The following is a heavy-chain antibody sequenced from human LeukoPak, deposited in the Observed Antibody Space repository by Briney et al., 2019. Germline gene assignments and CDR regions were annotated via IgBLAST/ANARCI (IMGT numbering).Heavy chain of an antibody. D-gene: IGHD3-22*01. V-gene: IGHV1-18*01. CDR3: ARGSPHYYDSSGYPPSGY. J-gene: IGHJ4*02. CDR1: GYTFTSYG. CDR2: INAYNGNT. Sequence: GASVKVSCKASGYTFTSYGISWVRQAPGQGLEWMGWINAYNGNTNYAQKLQGRVTMTTDTSTSTAYMELRSLRSDDTAVYYCARGSPHYYDSSGYPPSGYWGQGTLVTVSS.